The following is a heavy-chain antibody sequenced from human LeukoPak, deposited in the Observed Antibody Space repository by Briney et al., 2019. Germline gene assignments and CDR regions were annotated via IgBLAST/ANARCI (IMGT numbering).Heavy chain of an antibody. CDR1: GFTFSNAW. V-gene: IGHV3-15*01. CDR3: ARRGWCDY. J-gene: IGHJ4*02. CDR2: IKRKTDGGTT. D-gene: IGHD6-19*01. Sequence: GGSLRLSCAASGFTFSNAWMSWVRQAPGKGLEWVGRIKRKTDGGTTDYAAPVKGRFTISRDDSKNTLYLQMNSLKTEDTAVYYCARRGWCDYWGQGTLVTVSS.